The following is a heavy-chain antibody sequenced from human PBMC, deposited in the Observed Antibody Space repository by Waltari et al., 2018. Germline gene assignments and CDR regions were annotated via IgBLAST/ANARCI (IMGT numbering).Heavy chain of an antibody. D-gene: IGHD3-3*01. CDR3: ARVGRNDFWSGYYHY. CDR2: IIPIFGTA. V-gene: IGHV1-69*05. CDR1: GGTFSSYA. J-gene: IGHJ4*02. Sequence: QVQLVQSGAEVKKPGSSVKVSCKASGGTFSSYALSWGRQAPGQGLEWMGGIIPIFGTANYAQKFQGRVTITTDESTSTAYMELSSLRSEDTAVYYCARVGRNDFWSGYYHYWGQGTLVTVSS.